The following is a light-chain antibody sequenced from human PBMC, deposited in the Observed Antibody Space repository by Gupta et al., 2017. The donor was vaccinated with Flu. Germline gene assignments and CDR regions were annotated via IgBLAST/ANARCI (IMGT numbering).Light chain of an antibody. V-gene: IGKV1-5*03. J-gene: IGKJ1*01. CDR3: QQYNGDSRT. CDR1: QNTNSW. Sequence: IPMTQSPSTLSASVRDRVTIACRASQNTNSWLAWYQQKPVKAPKLLIYKASTLESGVPSRFSGSRSGTDFTLTISSLQPDDFATYYCQQYNGDSRTFGQGTKVEIK. CDR2: KAS.